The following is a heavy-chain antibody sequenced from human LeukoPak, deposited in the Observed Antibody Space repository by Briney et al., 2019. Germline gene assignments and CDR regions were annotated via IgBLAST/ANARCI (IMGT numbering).Heavy chain of an antibody. D-gene: IGHD1-26*01. Sequence: ASVKVSCKASGYTFTAYYLHWVRQAPGQGLEWMGWIDSNTGDTKYTQKFQGRVSMTRDTSFSTAYRELSRLTSDDTAVYYCARDRAISERYSGRYFHDYWGQGSLVTVSS. V-gene: IGHV1-2*02. CDR1: GYTFTAYY. CDR3: ARDRAISERYSGRYFHDY. J-gene: IGHJ4*02. CDR2: IDSNTGDT.